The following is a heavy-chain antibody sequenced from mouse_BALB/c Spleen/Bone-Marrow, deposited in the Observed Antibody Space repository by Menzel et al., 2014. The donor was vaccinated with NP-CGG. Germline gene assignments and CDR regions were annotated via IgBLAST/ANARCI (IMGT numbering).Heavy chain of an antibody. CDR3: ARVFTTATWGFAY. J-gene: IGHJ3*01. Sequence: VKVVESGPGLVAPSQSLSITCTVSGFSLTSYGVHWVRPSPGKGLEWLGAIWAGGSTNYNSALMARLSITKDNSKNQVFLEMDSLQTDDTAMYYCARVFTTATWGFAYWGQGTLVTVSA. D-gene: IGHD1-2*01. CDR1: GFSLTSYG. CDR2: IWAGGST. V-gene: IGHV2-9*02.